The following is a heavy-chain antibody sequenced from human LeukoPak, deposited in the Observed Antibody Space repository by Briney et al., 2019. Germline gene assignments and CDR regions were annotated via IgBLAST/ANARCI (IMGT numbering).Heavy chain of an antibody. D-gene: IGHD6-19*01. V-gene: IGHV1-2*02. CDR1: GYTFTGYY. Sequence: ASVKVSCKASGYTFTGYYMHWVRQAPGQGLEWMGWINPNSGDTNYAQKFQGRDTMTRDTSISTAYMELSRLRYEDTAVYYCTRFVIAVAGTDPPGFDYWGQGTLVTVSS. CDR2: INPNSGDT. J-gene: IGHJ4*02. CDR3: TRFVIAVAGTDPPGFDY.